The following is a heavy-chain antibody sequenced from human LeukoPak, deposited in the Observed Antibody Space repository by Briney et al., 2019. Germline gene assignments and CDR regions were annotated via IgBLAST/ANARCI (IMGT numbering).Heavy chain of an antibody. D-gene: IGHD3-9*01. CDR2: IYYSGST. Sequence: SETLSLTCTVSGGSISSGGYYWSWIRQHPGKGLEWIGYIYYSGSTYYNPSLKSRVTISVDTSKNQFSLKLSSVTAADTAVYYCASDITDNQLRYFDWLSSGYYGMDVWGQGTTVTVSS. V-gene: IGHV4-31*03. CDR3: ASDITDNQLRYFDWLSSGYYGMDV. CDR1: GGSISSGGYY. J-gene: IGHJ6*02.